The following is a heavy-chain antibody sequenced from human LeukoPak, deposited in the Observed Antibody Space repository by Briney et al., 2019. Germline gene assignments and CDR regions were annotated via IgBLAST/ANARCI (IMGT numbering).Heavy chain of an antibody. CDR2: IYTAGST. CDR3: AREALIEGFYYHMDV. Sequence: ETLSLTCTVSSVSISSYYWSWIRQPAGKGLEWIGRIYTAGSTNYNPSLKSRVTMSVDTSKNQLSLKLSSVTAADTAVYYCAREALIEGFYYHMDVWGKGTTVTVSS. D-gene: IGHD3-22*01. V-gene: IGHV4-4*07. CDR1: SVSISSYY. J-gene: IGHJ6*03.